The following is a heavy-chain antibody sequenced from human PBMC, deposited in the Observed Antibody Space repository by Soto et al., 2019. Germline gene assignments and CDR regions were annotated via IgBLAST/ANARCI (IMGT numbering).Heavy chain of an antibody. J-gene: IGHJ4*02. V-gene: IGHV1-18*01. CDR2: IRAYSGDK. CDR1: GYTFTTCD. D-gene: IGHD2-15*01. CDR3: TRTPRGAGTFDY. Sequence: GASVKVSCKTSGYTFTTCDISWVRQAPGQGLEWLGWIRAYSGDKKYAQKFQGRVTMTTDTSTITASMELRSLRSDDTDIYYCTRTPRGAGTFDYWGQGTLVTVSS.